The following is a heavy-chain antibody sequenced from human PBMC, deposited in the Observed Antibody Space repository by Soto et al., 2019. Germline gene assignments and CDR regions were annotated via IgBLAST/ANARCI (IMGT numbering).Heavy chain of an antibody. J-gene: IGHJ6*02. V-gene: IGHV3-23*01. CDR2: ISGSGVST. CDR3: AKVRENYYFYGMDV. Sequence: GGSLRLPCAASGFPFSSYAMNWVRQSPGKGLEWVSGISGSGVSTYYADSVKGRFTISRDNSKNTLFLQMNSLRAEDTAVYYCAKVRENYYFYGMDVWGQGTTVTVSS. CDR1: GFPFSSYA.